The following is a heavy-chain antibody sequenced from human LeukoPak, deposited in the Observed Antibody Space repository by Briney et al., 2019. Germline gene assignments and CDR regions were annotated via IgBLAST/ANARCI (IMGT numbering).Heavy chain of an antibody. D-gene: IGHD2-15*01. CDR2: INPNRGGT. V-gene: IGHV1-2*02. CDR3: AKDENTHFDY. CDR1: GYTFTGYY. Sequence: ASVKVSCKASGYTFTGYYMHWVRQAPGQGLEWMGWINPNRGGTNFAQKFQGRVTMTRDTFISTAYMELSSLRSDDTAVYYCAKDENTHFDYWGQGILVTVSS. J-gene: IGHJ4*02.